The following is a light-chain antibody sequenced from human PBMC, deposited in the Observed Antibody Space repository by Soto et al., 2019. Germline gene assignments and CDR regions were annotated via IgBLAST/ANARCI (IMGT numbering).Light chain of an antibody. CDR2: DAS. CDR1: QSISSW. CDR3: QQYNSYPLT. J-gene: IGKJ4*01. Sequence: DIQMTQSPSTLSASVGERVTIPCRASQSISSWLAWYQQKPGKAPKLLIYDASSLESGVPSRFSGSASGTEFTLTISSLQADDFATYYCQQYNSYPLTFGGGTKVDIK. V-gene: IGKV1-5*01.